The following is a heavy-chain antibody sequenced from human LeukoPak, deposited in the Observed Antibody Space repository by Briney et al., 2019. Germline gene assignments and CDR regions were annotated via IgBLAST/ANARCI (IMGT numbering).Heavy chain of an antibody. V-gene: IGHV3-53*01. J-gene: IGHJ6*02. Sequence: GGSLRLSCAASGFTVSSNYMSWVRQAPGKGLEWVSVIYSGGSTYYADSVKGRFTISRGNSKNTLYLQMNSLRAEDTAVYYCARERYYYYGMDVWGQGTTVTVSS. CDR3: ARERYYYYGMDV. CDR1: GFTVSSNY. CDR2: IYSGGST.